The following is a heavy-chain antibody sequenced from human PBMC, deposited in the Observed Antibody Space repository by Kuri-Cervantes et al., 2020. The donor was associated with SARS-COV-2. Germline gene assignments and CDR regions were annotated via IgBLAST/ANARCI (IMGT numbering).Heavy chain of an antibody. CDR1: GGSISSYY. J-gene: IGHJ2*01. CDR2: IYYSGST. V-gene: IGHV4-59*01. D-gene: IGHD1-14*01. CDR3: ARDHRGKNWNHRTFWYFDF. Sequence: SETLSLTCTVSGGSISSYYWSWIRQPPGKGLEWIGYIYYSGSTNYNPSLKSRVTISVDTSKNQFSLKLSSVTAADTAVYYCARDHRGKNWNHRTFWYFDFWGRGTLVTVSS.